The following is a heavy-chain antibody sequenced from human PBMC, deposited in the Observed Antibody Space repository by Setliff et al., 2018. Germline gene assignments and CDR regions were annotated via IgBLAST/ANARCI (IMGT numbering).Heavy chain of an antibody. Sequence: SETLSLTCSVSGGSISSSYWTWIRQPPGKGLEWIGYIYSSGSSNYNPSLKSRVTISVDTSKNQFSLNLNSATAADTAVYYCARHALSFDSAWDVWGKGTTVTVSS. CDR3: ARHALSFDSAWDV. CDR2: IYSSGSS. J-gene: IGHJ6*04. V-gene: IGHV4-59*08. D-gene: IGHD3-9*01. CDR1: GGSISSSY.